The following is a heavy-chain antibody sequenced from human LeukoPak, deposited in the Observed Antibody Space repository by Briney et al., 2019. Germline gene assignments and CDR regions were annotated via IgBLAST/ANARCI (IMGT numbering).Heavy chain of an antibody. CDR3: AKARGGIVATIIDH. D-gene: IGHD5-12*01. Sequence: GGSLRLSCVASEFTFSGYGMTWVRQAPGRGLEWVSGISGSGGGTYYADSVKGRFTISRDNSKNTLWLQMNSLRAEDTAVYYCAKARGGIVATIIDHWGQGTLVTVSS. V-gene: IGHV3-23*01. CDR2: ISGSGGGT. CDR1: EFTFSGYG. J-gene: IGHJ4*02.